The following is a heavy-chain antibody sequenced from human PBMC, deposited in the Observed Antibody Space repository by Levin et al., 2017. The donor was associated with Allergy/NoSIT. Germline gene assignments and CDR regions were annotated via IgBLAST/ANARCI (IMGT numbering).Heavy chain of an antibody. CDR1: GGTFSSYA. Sequence: KISCKASGGTFSSYAISWVRQAPGQGLEWMGGIIPIFGTANYAQKFQGRVTITADESTSTAYMELSSLRSEDTAVYYCARGELGRSLKDAFDIWGQGTMVTVSS. D-gene: IGHD7-27*01. V-gene: IGHV1-69*01. J-gene: IGHJ3*02. CDR3: ARGELGRSLKDAFDI. CDR2: IIPIFGTA.